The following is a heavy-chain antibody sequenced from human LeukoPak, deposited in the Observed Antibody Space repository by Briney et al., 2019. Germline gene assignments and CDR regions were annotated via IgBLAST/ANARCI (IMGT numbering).Heavy chain of an antibody. CDR1: GYRFSTYW. CDR2: IYPGDSDT. V-gene: IGHV5-51*01. J-gene: IGHJ3*02. Sequence: GESLKISCKGSGYRFSTYWIGWVRQLPGKGLEWMGIIYPGDSDTRYSPSFQGQVTISADKSISTAYLQWNSLKASDTAMYYCARPPRDDSSGYFSAFDIWGQGNMVTVSS. CDR3: ARPPRDDSSGYFSAFDI. D-gene: IGHD3-22*01.